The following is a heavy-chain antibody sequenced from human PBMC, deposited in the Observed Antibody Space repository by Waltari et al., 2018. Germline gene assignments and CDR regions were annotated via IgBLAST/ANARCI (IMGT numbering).Heavy chain of an antibody. D-gene: IGHD5-12*01. Sequence: QVQLQESGPGLVKPSETLSLTCTVSGGSISSYYWSWIRQPAGKGLAWIGRIYTSGSTNYNPSLKSRVTRSVDTSKNQFSLKLSSVTAADTAVYYCARGSGYHYYYYYMDVWGKGTTVTVSS. J-gene: IGHJ6*03. CDR1: GGSISSYY. CDR3: ARGSGYHYYYYYMDV. CDR2: IYTSGST. V-gene: IGHV4-4*07.